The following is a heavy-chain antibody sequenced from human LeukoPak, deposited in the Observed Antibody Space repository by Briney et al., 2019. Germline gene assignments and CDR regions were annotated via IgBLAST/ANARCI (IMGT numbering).Heavy chain of an antibody. Sequence: SETLSLTCTASGGSISSYYWSWIRQPAGKGLEWIGRIYTSGSTNYNPSLKSRVTMSVDTSKNQFSLKLSSVTAADTAVYYCARLMTVAGYYYYMDVWGKGTTVTVSS. J-gene: IGHJ6*03. CDR3: ARLMTVAGYYYYMDV. CDR1: GGSISSYY. D-gene: IGHD6-19*01. V-gene: IGHV4-4*07. CDR2: IYTSGST.